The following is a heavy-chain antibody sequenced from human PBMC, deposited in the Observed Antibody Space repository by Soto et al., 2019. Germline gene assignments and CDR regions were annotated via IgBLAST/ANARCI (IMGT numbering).Heavy chain of an antibody. J-gene: IGHJ6*02. CDR3: ARSYYDSSGYYLEGYYYYGMDV. Sequence: QVQLVQSGAEVKKPGSSVKVSCKASGGTFSSYAISWVRQAPGQGLEWMGGIIPIFGTANYAQKFQGRVTINADKTTSTAYMELSSLRSDDTAVYYCARSYYDSSGYYLEGYYYYGMDVWGQGTTVTVSS. D-gene: IGHD3-22*01. CDR1: GGTFSSYA. CDR2: IIPIFGTA. V-gene: IGHV1-69*06.